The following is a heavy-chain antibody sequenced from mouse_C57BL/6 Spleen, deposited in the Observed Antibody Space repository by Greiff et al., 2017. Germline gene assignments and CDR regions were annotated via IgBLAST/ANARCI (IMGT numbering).Heavy chain of an antibody. CDR3: TRATAQAPGTY. J-gene: IGHJ3*01. Sequence: EVKLVESGEGLVKPGGSLKLSCAASGFTFRSYAMSWVRQTPEKRLEWVAYISSGGDYIYYADTVKGRFTISRDNARNTLYLQMSSLKSEDTAMYYCTRATAQAPGTYWGQGTLVTVSA. V-gene: IGHV5-9-1*02. CDR2: ISSGGDYI. D-gene: IGHD3-2*02. CDR1: GFTFRSYA.